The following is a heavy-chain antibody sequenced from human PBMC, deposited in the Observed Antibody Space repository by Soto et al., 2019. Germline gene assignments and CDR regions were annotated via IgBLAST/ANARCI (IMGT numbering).Heavy chain of an antibody. CDR2: IYHSGST. CDR3: AREGGLDGYNDAFDI. CDR1: GGSISSGGYS. Sequence: SSETLSLTCAVSGGSISSGGYSWSWIRQPPGKGLEWIGYIYHSGSTYYNPSLKSRVTISVDRSKNQFSLKLSSVTAADTAVYYCAREGGLDGYNDAFDIWGQGTMVTVSS. D-gene: IGHD5-12*01. V-gene: IGHV4-30-2*01. J-gene: IGHJ3*02.